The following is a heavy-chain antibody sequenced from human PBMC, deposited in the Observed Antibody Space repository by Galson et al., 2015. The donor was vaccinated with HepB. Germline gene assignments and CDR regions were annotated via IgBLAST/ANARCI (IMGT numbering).Heavy chain of an antibody. CDR2: IRSGGSNI. V-gene: IGHV3-33*06. Sequence: SLRLSCAASGFTFSSYDMHWVRQAPGKGLEWVADIRSGGSNIYYADSVKGRFTISRDNSKNPLYLQMNSLRAEDTAVYYCAKQYGSSASCYRTTVRDAFDIWGQGTMVTVSS. J-gene: IGHJ3*02. D-gene: IGHD2-2*02. CDR1: GFTFSSYD. CDR3: AKQYGSSASCYRTTVRDAFDI.